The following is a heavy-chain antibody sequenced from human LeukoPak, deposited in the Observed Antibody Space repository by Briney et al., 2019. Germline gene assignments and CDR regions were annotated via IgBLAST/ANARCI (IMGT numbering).Heavy chain of an antibody. D-gene: IGHD6-13*01. CDR2: ISGSGGST. V-gene: IGHV3-23*01. CDR3: AKDGVATAGRGSHFDY. Sequence: KPGGSLRLSCAASGFTFSSYAMSWVRQAPGKGLEWVSVISGSGGSTYYVDSVKGRFTISRDNSKNTLYLQMNSLRAEDTAVYYCAKDGVATAGRGSHFDYWGQGTPVTVSS. CDR1: GFTFSSYA. J-gene: IGHJ4*02.